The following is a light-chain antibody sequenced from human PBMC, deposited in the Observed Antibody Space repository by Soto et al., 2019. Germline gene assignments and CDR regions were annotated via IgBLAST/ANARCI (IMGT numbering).Light chain of an antibody. J-gene: IGKJ2*01. V-gene: IGKV3D-11*01. CDR1: EGVSAY. CDR2: DTS. Sequence: DIVLTQTPATLSLSPGERATFSCRASEGVSAYLKWYQHKPGQPPRLLIYDTSKRATGIPDRFSGSRSRTDFTLTISSLESEDFAVYYCQLRSTLMYTFGQGTKLEIK. CDR3: QLRSTLMYT.